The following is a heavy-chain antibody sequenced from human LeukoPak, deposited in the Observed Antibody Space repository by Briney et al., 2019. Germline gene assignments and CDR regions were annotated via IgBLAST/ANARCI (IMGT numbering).Heavy chain of an antibody. D-gene: IGHD1-26*01. CDR1: GFSVSTHY. Sequence: PRGSLRLSCAASGFSVSTHYMSWVRQAPGKGLEWVSVIYNTGRTYYADSVKGRFTISIDNSKNTLFLQMNSLRAGDTAVYYCARVRDGVYSGSYFDYWGQGTLATVSS. V-gene: IGHV3-53*01. CDR3: ARVRDGVYSGSYFDY. CDR2: IYNTGRT. J-gene: IGHJ4*02.